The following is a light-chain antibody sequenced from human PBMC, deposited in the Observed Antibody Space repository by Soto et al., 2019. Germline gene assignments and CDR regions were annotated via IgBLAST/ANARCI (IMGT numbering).Light chain of an antibody. CDR3: SSYTSSSTFYV. Sequence: QSALAQPASVSGSPGQSITISCTGTSSDVGGYNYVSWYQQHPGKAPKLMIYEVNNRPSGVSNRFSGSKSGNTAPLTISGLQAEDEADYYCSSYTSSSTFYVFGTGTKVTVL. CDR2: EVN. J-gene: IGLJ1*01. V-gene: IGLV2-14*01. CDR1: SSDVGGYNY.